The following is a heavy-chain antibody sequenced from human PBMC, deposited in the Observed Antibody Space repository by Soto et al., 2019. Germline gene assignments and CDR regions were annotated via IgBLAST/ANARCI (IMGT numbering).Heavy chain of an antibody. CDR3: ARVGYCSGATCWYNFDS. V-gene: IGHV3-7*03. J-gene: IGHJ4*02. Sequence: GGSLRLSCAASGFTFSTYWMSWVRQAPGKGLEWVANIKEDGSEKYYVDSVKGRFSISRDNAKNSLYLQMNSLRAADTAVYYCARVGYCSGATCWYNFDSWGQGTLVTVSS. D-gene: IGHD2-15*01. CDR1: GFTFSTYW. CDR2: IKEDGSEK.